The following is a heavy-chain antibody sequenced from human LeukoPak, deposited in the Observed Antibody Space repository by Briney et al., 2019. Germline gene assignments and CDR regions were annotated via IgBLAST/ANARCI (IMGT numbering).Heavy chain of an antibody. V-gene: IGHV3-23*01. D-gene: IGHD2-2*02. CDR1: GFSFGSYA. Sequence: PGGSLRLSCAASGFSFGSYAMRWVRQAPGKGLEWVAVIRGGGGRKYYADSVKGRFTISRDNPKNTLYLEMNSLRGEDTAVYYCAKVIYGLPGDAFDIWGQGTMVTVYS. CDR2: IRGGGGRK. J-gene: IGHJ3*02. CDR3: AKVIYGLPGDAFDI.